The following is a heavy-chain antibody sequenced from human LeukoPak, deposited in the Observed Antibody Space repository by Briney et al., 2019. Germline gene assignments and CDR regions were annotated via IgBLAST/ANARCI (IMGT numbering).Heavy chain of an antibody. CDR3: ARAGRDGYSPFDY. Sequence: ASVKVSCKASGSTFSSYAISWVRQAPGQGLEWMGGIIPIFGTANYAQKFQGRVTITTDESTSTAYMELSSLRSEDTAVYYCARAGRDGYSPFDYWGQGTLVTVSS. CDR1: GSTFSSYA. CDR2: IIPIFGTA. D-gene: IGHD5-24*01. V-gene: IGHV1-69*05. J-gene: IGHJ4*02.